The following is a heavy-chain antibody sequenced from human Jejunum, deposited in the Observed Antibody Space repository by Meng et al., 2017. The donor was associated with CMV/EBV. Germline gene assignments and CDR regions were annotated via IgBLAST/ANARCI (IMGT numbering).Heavy chain of an antibody. Sequence: QVRLQDSGPGLVKSSETLSLTCFVSAGPICGYYWSWIRQPAGKGLEWIGRIYTSGSTHYNPSLKSRLTMSVDLAKNQISLKLSSVTAADTAVYYCARESGSYYWFDPWGQGTLVTVFS. J-gene: IGHJ5*02. CDR2: IYTSGST. D-gene: IGHD1-26*01. CDR1: AGPICGYY. V-gene: IGHV4-4*07. CDR3: ARESGSYYWFDP.